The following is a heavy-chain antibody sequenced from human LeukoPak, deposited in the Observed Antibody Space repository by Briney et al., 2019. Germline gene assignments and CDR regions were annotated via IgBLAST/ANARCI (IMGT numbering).Heavy chain of an antibody. Sequence: PSETLSLTCAVYGGSFSGYYWSWIRQPPGKGLEWIGEINHSGSTNYNPSLKSRVTISVDTSKNPFSLKLSSVTAADTAVYYCARASPSGAAAEFLDIWGQGTMVTVSS. V-gene: IGHV4-34*01. D-gene: IGHD6-13*01. J-gene: IGHJ3*02. CDR2: INHSGST. CDR3: ARASPSGAAAEFLDI. CDR1: GGSFSGYY.